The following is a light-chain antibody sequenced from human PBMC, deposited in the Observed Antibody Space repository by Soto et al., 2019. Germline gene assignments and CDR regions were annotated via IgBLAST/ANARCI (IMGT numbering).Light chain of an antibody. J-gene: IGKJ4*01. V-gene: IGKV4-1*01. CDR3: QQYDNLRLT. Sequence: DIVMTQSPDSLAVSLGERATINCKSSQRVLYSSNNKNYLAWYRQKPGKAPKLLIYDASNLETGVPSRFSGSGSGTDFTFTISSLQPEDIATYYCQQYDNLRLTFGGGTKVDIK. CDR1: QRVLYSSNNKNY. CDR2: DAS.